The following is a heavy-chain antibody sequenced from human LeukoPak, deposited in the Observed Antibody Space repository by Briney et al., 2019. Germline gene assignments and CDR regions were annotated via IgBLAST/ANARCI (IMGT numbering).Heavy chain of an antibody. J-gene: IGHJ4*02. CDR1: GGSFSGYY. D-gene: IGHD3-10*01. Sequence: SETLSLTCAVYGGSFSGYYWSWIRQPPGKGLEWIGEINHSGSTNYNPSLKSRVTISVDTSKNQFSLKLSSVTAADTAVYYCASLLQYYVSGSYYGDYWGQGTLVSVSS. V-gene: IGHV4-34*01. CDR2: INHSGST. CDR3: ASLLQYYVSGSYYGDY.